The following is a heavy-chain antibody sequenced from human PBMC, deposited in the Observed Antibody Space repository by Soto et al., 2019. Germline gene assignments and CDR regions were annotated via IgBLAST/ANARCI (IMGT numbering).Heavy chain of an antibody. D-gene: IGHD3-10*01. Sequence: EVRLVESGGGLVQPGGSLRLSCAASGFTFSTSWMHWVRQAPGKGLVWVSRTNSDGSTTTYADSVKGRFTISRDNAKNTLYLQMDSLRAEDTAVYYCARVGSLWSFDPWGQGTLVTVSS. CDR2: TNSDGSTT. CDR1: GFTFSTSW. V-gene: IGHV3-74*01. J-gene: IGHJ5*02. CDR3: ARVGSLWSFDP.